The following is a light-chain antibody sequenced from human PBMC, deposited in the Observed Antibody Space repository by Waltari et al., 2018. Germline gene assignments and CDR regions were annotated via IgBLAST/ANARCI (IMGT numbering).Light chain of an antibody. CDR1: QSVSSK. V-gene: IGKV3-15*01. CDR3: QQYYNWPPVT. Sequence: EIVMTQSPATLSVSPGERATLSCRASQSVSSKLTWYQQKPGQAPRLLIYGASTRATGIPARFSGSGSGTDFTLTISSLQSEDFAVYYCQQYYNWPPVTFGQGTRLEI. CDR2: GAS. J-gene: IGKJ5*01.